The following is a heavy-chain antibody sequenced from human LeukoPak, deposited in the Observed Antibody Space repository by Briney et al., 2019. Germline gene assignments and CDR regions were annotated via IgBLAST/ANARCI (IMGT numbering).Heavy chain of an antibody. CDR1: GFTFSSYS. Sequence: GGSLRLSCAASGFTFSSYSMNWVRQAPGKGLGWVSYISSSSSTIYYADSVKGRFTISRDNAKNSLYLQMNSLRAEDTAVYYCARETQLPYYYDSSGFPWGQGTLVTVSS. J-gene: IGHJ4*02. CDR3: ARETQLPYYYDSSGFP. V-gene: IGHV3-48*01. CDR2: ISSSSSTI. D-gene: IGHD3-22*01.